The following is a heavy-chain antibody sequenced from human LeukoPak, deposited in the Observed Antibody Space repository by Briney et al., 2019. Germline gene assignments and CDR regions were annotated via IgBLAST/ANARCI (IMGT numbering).Heavy chain of an antibody. CDR3: ARDLSVNYNYLAY. Sequence: PGGSLRLSCAASGFTFSSYSMNWVRQAPGKGLEWVSSISSSSYIYYADSVKGRFTISRDNAKNSLYLHMNSLRAEDTAVYYCARDLSVNYNYLAYWGQGTLVTVSS. D-gene: IGHD5-24*01. J-gene: IGHJ4*02. CDR2: ISSSSYI. V-gene: IGHV3-21*01. CDR1: GFTFSSYS.